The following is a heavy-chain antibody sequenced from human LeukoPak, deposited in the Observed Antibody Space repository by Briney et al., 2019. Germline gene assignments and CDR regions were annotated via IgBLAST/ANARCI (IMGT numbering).Heavy chain of an antibody. CDR3: AKSIAVAGTSNWFDP. D-gene: IGHD6-19*01. J-gene: IGHJ5*01. CDR2: ISGSGGST. Sequence: GGSLRLSCAASRFTFSSYAMSWVRQAPGKGLEWVSAISGSGGSTYYADSVKGRFTISRDNSKNTLYLQMNSLRAEDTAVYYCAKSIAVAGTSNWFDPCGQGTLVTVSS. V-gene: IGHV3-23*01. CDR1: RFTFSSYA.